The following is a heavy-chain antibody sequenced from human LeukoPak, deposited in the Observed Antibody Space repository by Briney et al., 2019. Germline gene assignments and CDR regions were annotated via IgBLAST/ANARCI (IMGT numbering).Heavy chain of an antibody. V-gene: IGHV1-18*01. CDR3: AREGDTATLPPLFDP. Sequence: ASVKVSCKASGYTFTNYGISWVRQALGQGLEWMGWISAYNGNTDYAQKFQGRVTMTADTSTNTAYMELRSLTSDDSAVYYCAREGDTATLPPLFDPWGQGTLVTVSS. CDR1: GYTFTNYG. CDR2: ISAYNGNT. D-gene: IGHD5-18*01. J-gene: IGHJ5*02.